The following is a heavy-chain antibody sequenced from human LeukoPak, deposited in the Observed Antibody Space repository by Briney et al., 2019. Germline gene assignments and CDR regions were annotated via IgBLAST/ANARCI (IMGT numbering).Heavy chain of an antibody. CDR3: ARKIYGSDNYIDY. J-gene: IGHJ4*02. Sequence: GGSLRLSCAASGFTFSSYSMNWVRQAPGNGLEWVSYISSSSSTIYYADSVKGRFAISRDNAKNSVYLQMNSLRAEDTALSYCARKIYGSDNYIDYWGQGTLVTVSS. CDR1: GFTFSSYS. V-gene: IGHV3-48*04. D-gene: IGHD3-10*01. CDR2: ISSSSSTI.